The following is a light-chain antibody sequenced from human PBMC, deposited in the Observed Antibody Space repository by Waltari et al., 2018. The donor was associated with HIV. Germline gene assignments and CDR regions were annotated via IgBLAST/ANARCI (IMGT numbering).Light chain of an antibody. Sequence: EIVLTQSPATLSLSPGERATLSCRASQSVSSYLAWYQQKPGQAPRLLIYYASNRATGIPARFSGSGSGTYFTLTISSLEPEDFAVYYCQQRSNWPITFGQGTRLEIK. J-gene: IGKJ5*01. CDR2: YAS. CDR3: QQRSNWPIT. V-gene: IGKV3-11*01. CDR1: QSVSSY.